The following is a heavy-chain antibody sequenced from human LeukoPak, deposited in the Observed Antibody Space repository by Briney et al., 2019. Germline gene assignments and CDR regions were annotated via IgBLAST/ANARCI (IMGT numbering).Heavy chain of an antibody. CDR3: ARGGSFGLKANLDS. D-gene: IGHD3/OR15-3a*01. CDR1: GYTFTSYD. CDR2: MNPNSGNT. V-gene: IGHV1-8*03. Sequence: ASVKVSCKASGYTFTSYDINWVRQAPGQGLEWMGWMNPNSGNTGYAQKFQGRVTITRNTSASTAYMELSSLASEDTAVYYCARGGSFGLKANLDSWGQGTLVTVSS. J-gene: IGHJ4*02.